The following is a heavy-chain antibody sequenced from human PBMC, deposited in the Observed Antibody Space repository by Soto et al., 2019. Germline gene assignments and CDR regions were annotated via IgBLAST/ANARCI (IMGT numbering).Heavy chain of an antibody. D-gene: IGHD4-17*01. CDR3: ARTEDGDYVDAFDI. CDR2: IYYSGST. CDR1: GGSISSYY. J-gene: IGHJ3*02. Sequence: ETLSLTCTVSGGSISSYYWSWIRQPPGKGLEWIGYIYYSGSTNYNPSLKNRVTISVDTSRNQFPLKLSSVTAADTAVYYCARTEDGDYVDAFDIWGQGTMVTVSS. V-gene: IGHV4-59*08.